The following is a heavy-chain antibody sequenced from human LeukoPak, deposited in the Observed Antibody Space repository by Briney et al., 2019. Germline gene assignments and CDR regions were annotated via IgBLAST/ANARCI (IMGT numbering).Heavy chain of an antibody. CDR1: GFTFGTYA. V-gene: IGHV3-23*01. J-gene: IGHJ4*02. CDR2: ISGSGVNT. Sequence: GGSLRLSCAASGFTFGTYAMSWVRQAPGKGLEWVSSISGSGVNTHYADSVKGRFTITRDNSKNTLYVQMNSLRAKDTAIYYCAKSVGFCSSGTCYEFDYWGQGTLVTVSS. CDR3: AKSVGFCSSGTCYEFDY. D-gene: IGHD2-15*01.